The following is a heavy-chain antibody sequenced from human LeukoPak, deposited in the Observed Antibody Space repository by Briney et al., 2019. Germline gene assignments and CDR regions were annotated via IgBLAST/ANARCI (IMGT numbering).Heavy chain of an antibody. Sequence: ASVKVSCKASGYTFTSYAMNWVRQAPGQGLEWMGWINTNTGNPTYAQGFTGRFVFSLDTSVSTAYLQISSLKAEDTAVYYCARGEYCSGGSCYSGYYYYYYYMDVWGKGTTVTVSS. CDR3: ARGEYCSGGSCYSGYYYYYYYMDV. J-gene: IGHJ6*03. CDR1: GYTFTSYA. D-gene: IGHD2-15*01. CDR2: INTNTGNP. V-gene: IGHV7-4-1*02.